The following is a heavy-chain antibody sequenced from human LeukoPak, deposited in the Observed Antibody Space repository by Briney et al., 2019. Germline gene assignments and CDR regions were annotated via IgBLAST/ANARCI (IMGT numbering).Heavy chain of an antibody. CDR2: IGGSGTRT. V-gene: IGHV3-23*01. Sequence: GGSLRLSCSASGFTFTTYGMNWVRQAPGKGLEWVSGIGGSGTRTYYADSVKGRFTISRDNSKNTLYLQMNSLRDEDTAVYYCAKDVVGQQWPENCWGQGTLVTVSS. J-gene: IGHJ4*02. CDR3: AKDVVGQQWPENC. D-gene: IGHD6-19*01. CDR1: GFTFTTYG.